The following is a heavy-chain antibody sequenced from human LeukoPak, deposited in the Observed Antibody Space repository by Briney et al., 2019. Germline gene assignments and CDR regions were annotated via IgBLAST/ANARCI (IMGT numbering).Heavy chain of an antibody. CDR3: AKGPGARGHFNWFDP. J-gene: IGHJ5*02. CDR2: IGRYGVTT. Sequence: GGSLRLSCAASGFTLSTYEMNWVRQAPGKGLEWVAYIGRYGVTTYYADSVKGRFTISGDNAKNSLYLQMNGLRGEDTAVYYCAKGPGARGHFNWFDPWGQGTLVTVSS. D-gene: IGHD5-12*01. CDR1: GFTLSTYE. V-gene: IGHV3-48*03.